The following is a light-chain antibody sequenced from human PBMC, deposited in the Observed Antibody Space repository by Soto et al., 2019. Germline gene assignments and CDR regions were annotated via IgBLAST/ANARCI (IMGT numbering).Light chain of an antibody. CDR2: LGS. CDR3: MQALQTPYT. J-gene: IGKJ2*01. Sequence: EIVMTQSPVSLSVTTGEPASISCRSTQSLLQSDGNNYLDWHLQKPGQSPQVLIYLGSNRASGVPDRFSGSGSRTDFTLEISRVEAGDVGVYYCMQALQTPYTFGQGTKLEIK. CDR1: QSLLQSDGNNY. V-gene: IGKV2-28*01.